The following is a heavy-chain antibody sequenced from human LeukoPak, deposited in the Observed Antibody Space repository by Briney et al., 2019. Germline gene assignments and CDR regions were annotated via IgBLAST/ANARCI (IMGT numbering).Heavy chain of an antibody. Sequence: GGSLRLSCAASGFIFSSYWMSWFRQAPGKGLGWVANINQDGSEKYYVDSVKGRLTISRDNAKNSLFLQMNSLRAEDTAVYYCARIGLYYSSRYYFDFWGQGTLVTVSS. CDR1: GFIFSSYW. CDR2: INQDGSEK. D-gene: IGHD3-10*01. J-gene: IGHJ4*02. V-gene: IGHV3-7*01. CDR3: ARIGLYYSSRYYFDF.